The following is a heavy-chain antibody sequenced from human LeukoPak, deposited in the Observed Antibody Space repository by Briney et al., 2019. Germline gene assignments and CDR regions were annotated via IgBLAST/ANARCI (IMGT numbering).Heavy chain of an antibody. CDR3: ARRRAEGGSNGHYNWFDP. CDR1: GDSITSYY. J-gene: IGHJ5*02. CDR2: MSYSGST. Sequence: SETLSPTCTVSGDSITSYYWSWIRQPPGKGLEWIGSMSYSGSTNYNPSLKSRVTMSVDTTKNQFSLRLNSVTAADTAVYYCARRRAEGGSNGHYNWFDPWGQGTLVTVSS. D-gene: IGHD6-13*01. V-gene: IGHV4-59*08.